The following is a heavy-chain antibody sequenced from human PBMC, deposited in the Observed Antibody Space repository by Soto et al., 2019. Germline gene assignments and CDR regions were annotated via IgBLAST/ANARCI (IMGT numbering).Heavy chain of an antibody. J-gene: IGHJ5*02. CDR2: IYYSGST. D-gene: IGHD2-15*01. CDR1: GGSISSYY. V-gene: IGHV4-59*01. Sequence: SETLSLTCTVSGGSISSYYWSWIRQPPGKGLEWIGYIYYSGSTNYNPSLKSRVTISVDTSKNQFSLKLSSVTAADTAVYYCARGGSTNWFDPWGQGTLVTVSS. CDR3: ARGGSTNWFDP.